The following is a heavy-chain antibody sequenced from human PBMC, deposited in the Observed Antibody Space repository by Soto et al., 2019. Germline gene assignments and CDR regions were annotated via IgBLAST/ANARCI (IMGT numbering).Heavy chain of an antibody. Sequence: GASVKPSCKDSGYTFTSYDINCVRQATGQGLEWMGWMNPNSGNTGYAQKFQGRVTMTRNTSISTAYMELSSLRSEDTAVYYCSLAYYYGSGDYWGQGTLVTVSS. J-gene: IGHJ4*02. V-gene: IGHV1-8*01. CDR1: GYTFTSYD. CDR2: MNPNSGNT. D-gene: IGHD3-10*01. CDR3: SLAYYYGSGDY.